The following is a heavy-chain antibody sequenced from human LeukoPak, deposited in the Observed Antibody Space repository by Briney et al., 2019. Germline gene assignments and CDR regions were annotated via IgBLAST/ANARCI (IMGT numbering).Heavy chain of an antibody. D-gene: IGHD1-14*01. CDR2: IGGSGGAI. Sequence: PGGSLRLSCGASGSTFSRYAMSWVRQAPGKGLQWVSEIGGSGGAIYYADSVKGRFTISRDNSKNTLFLEMNSLRAEDTAVYYCARVRLQPRTLLDDAFDIWGQGTMVTVSS. V-gene: IGHV3-23*01. CDR3: ARVRLQPRTLLDDAFDI. CDR1: GSTFSRYA. J-gene: IGHJ3*02.